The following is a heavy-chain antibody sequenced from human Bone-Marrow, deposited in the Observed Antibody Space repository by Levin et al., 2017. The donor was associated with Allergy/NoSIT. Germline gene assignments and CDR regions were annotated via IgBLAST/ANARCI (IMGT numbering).Heavy chain of an antibody. CDR2: ISYDGSNK. CDR1: GFSFSPYG. D-gene: IGHD5-12*01. V-gene: IGHV3-30*18. Sequence: LTGGSLRLSCAASGFSFSPYGMQWVRQAPGKGLEWVAHISYDGSNKYYGESVKGRCTISRDNSKNTLYLEMSGLRGEDTALYYCAKVKVKGYRLYGMDVWGQGTMVTVSS. CDR3: AKVKVKGYRLYGMDV. J-gene: IGHJ6*02.